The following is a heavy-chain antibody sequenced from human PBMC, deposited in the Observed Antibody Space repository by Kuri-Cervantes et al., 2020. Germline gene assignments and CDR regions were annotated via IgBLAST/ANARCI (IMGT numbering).Heavy chain of an antibody. CDR2: FDPEDGET. D-gene: IGHD1-26*01. CDR3: ARGSPPEAPWVFGMDV. J-gene: IGHJ6*02. CDR1: GYTLPELS. V-gene: IGHV1-24*01. Sequence: ASVKVSCKVSGYTLPELSMHWVRQAPGKGLEWMGGFDPEDGETIYAQKLQGRVTMTTDTSTSTAYMELRSLRSDDTAVYYCARGSPPEAPWVFGMDVWGQGPSVTVSS.